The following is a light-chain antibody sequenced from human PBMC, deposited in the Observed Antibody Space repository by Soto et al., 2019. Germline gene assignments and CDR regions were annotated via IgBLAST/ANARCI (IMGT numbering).Light chain of an antibody. CDR2: GAS. Sequence: EIVLTQSPGTLSLSPGESATLSCRASQYVTGSYLAWYQQKPGQAPRLLIYGASIRATGIPDRFSGSGSGTDFPLTISRLEPEDFAVFYCQHYHSSPLSFGQGTRLDIK. V-gene: IGKV3-20*01. CDR1: QYVTGSY. CDR3: QHYHSSPLS. J-gene: IGKJ5*01.